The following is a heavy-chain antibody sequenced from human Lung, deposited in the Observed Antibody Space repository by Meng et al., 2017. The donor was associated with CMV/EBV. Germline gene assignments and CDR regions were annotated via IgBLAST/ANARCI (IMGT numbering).Heavy chain of an antibody. CDR1: GFTFSSYA. CDR3: ARDEYIILVSYGMDV. CDR2: ISYDGSNK. D-gene: IGHD3-9*01. J-gene: IGHJ6*02. V-gene: IGHV3-30-3*01. Sequence: SXAASGFTFSSYAMHWVRQAPGKGLEWVAVISYDGSNKYYADSVKGRFTISRDNSKNTLYLQMNSLRAEDTAVYYCARDEYIILVSYGMDVWGQGTTVXVSS.